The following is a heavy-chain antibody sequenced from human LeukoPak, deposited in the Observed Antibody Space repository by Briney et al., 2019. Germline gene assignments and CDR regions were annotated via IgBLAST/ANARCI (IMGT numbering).Heavy chain of an antibody. J-gene: IGHJ4*02. V-gene: IGHV1-69*04. CDR2: IIPILGIA. D-gene: IGHD4-23*01. CDR3: SRPHYAMTTVVTPFGD. Sequence: SVKVSCKASGGTFSSYAISWVRQAPGQGLEWMGRIIPILGIANYAQKFQGRVTITADKSTSTAYMEMSSLRSEDKGGEYCSRPHYAMTTVVTPFGDWGQGTLVTVSS. CDR1: GGTFSSYA.